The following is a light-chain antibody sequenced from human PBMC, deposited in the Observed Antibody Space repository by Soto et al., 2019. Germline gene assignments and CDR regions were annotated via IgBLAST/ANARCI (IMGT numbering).Light chain of an antibody. J-gene: IGLJ1*01. V-gene: IGLV2-14*01. Sequence: QSALTQPASVSGSPGQSITISCTGTSSDVGGYNYVSWYQQHPGKAPKLMIYDVSNRPSGVSNRFSGSKSGHTASLTISGLQAEDEADYYCSSYTSSSTPCVFGTGTKVTVL. CDR1: SSDVGGYNY. CDR3: SSYTSSSTPCV. CDR2: DVS.